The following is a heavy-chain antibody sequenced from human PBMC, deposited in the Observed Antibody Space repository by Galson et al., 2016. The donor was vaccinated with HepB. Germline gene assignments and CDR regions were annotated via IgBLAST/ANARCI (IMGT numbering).Heavy chain of an antibody. J-gene: IGHJ4*02. Sequence: TLSLTCTVSGGSISSGSSYWSWIRQPAGKGLEWIGRIYTSGNTNYNPSLKSRVTISLDTSKNQFSLTLSSVTAADTAMYYCARTSYSTGWYLARGFDYWGQGTLVTVSS. CDR2: IYTSGNT. D-gene: IGHD6-19*01. CDR3: ARTSYSTGWYLARGFDY. V-gene: IGHV4-61*02. CDR1: GGSISSGSSY.